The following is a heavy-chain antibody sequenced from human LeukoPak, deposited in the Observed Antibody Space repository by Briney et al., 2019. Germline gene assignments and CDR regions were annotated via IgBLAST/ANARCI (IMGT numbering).Heavy chain of an antibody. V-gene: IGHV3-21*01. CDR2: IDYDSSHI. D-gene: IGHD3-16*01. J-gene: IGHJ4*02. Sequence: PGGSLRLSCAASGFTFITSAMNWVRQVPGKGLEWVSSIDYDSSHIYYAASVRGRFTISRDNARDSVYLQMDSLRVEDTAVYYCTRDPLRYLRVGHYDYWGQGNLVAVSS. CDR1: GFTFITSA. CDR3: TRDPLRYLRVGHYDY.